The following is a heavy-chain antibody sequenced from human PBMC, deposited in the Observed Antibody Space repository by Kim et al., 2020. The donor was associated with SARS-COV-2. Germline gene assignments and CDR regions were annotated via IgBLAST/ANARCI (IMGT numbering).Heavy chain of an antibody. V-gene: IGHV3-74*01. J-gene: IGHJ3*02. CDR3: TRDARLTIVSPGAFDI. D-gene: IGHD3-10*01. Sequence: DSVRGRFTISRDIAKNMLYLQMNSLTAEDTAVYYWTRDARLTIVSPGAFDIWGRGTMVTVSS.